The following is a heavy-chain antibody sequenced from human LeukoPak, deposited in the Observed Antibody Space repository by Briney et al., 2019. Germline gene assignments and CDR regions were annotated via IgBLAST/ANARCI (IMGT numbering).Heavy chain of an antibody. D-gene: IGHD6-19*01. Sequence: GASVKVSCKASGGTFSSYAISWVRQAPGQGLEWMGGIIPIFVTANYAQKFQGRVTITADESTSTAYMELSSLRSEDTAVYYCAREGAVAGIGDYYGMDVWGQGTTVTVSS. J-gene: IGHJ6*02. CDR2: IIPIFVTA. V-gene: IGHV1-69*13. CDR3: AREGAVAGIGDYYGMDV. CDR1: GGTFSSYA.